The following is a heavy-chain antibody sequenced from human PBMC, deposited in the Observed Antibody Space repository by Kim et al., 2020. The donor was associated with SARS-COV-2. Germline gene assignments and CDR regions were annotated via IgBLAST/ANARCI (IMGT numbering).Heavy chain of an antibody. CDR1: GGSVSSGSYY. CDR3: ARLSAGLWDFAY. J-gene: IGHJ4*02. CDR2: IYYTGTT. D-gene: IGHD3-16*02. V-gene: IGHV4-61*01. Sequence: SETLSLTCTVSGGSVSSGSYYWSWIRQSPGKGLEGIGYIYYTGTTNYDPSLKSRVTISLDTSKNQFSLKLSSVTAADTAVYYCARLSAGLWDFAYWGQGTLVPVYS.